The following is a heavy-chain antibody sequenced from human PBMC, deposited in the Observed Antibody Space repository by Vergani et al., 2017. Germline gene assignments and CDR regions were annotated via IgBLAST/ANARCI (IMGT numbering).Heavy chain of an antibody. J-gene: IGHJ4*02. CDR2: ISWNSGSI. V-gene: IGHV3-9*01. Sequence: EVQLVESGGGLVQPGRSLRLSCAASGFTFDDYAMHWVRQAPGKGLEWVSGISWNSGSIGYADSVKGRFTISRDNAKNSLYLQMNSLRAEDTALYYCAKDLGRGYSGYDLIFDYWGQGTLVTVSS. D-gene: IGHD5-12*01. CDR1: GFTFDDYA. CDR3: AKDLGRGYSGYDLIFDY.